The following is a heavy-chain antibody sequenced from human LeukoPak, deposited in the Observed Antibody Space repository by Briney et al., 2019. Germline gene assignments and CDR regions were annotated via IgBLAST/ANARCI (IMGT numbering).Heavy chain of an antibody. CDR1: GFTFTNYA. D-gene: IGHD3-9*01. CDR2: ITGSDGSS. J-gene: IGHJ4*02. CDR3: AKWGDYDILTGYYVPAY. V-gene: IGHV3-23*01. Sequence: GSLRLSCVASGFTFTNYAMSWVRQAPGKGLEWVSAITGSDGSSYYADSVKGRFTISRDNSKNTLYLQVNSLRAEDTAVYYCAKWGDYDILTGYYVPAYWGQGTLVTVSS.